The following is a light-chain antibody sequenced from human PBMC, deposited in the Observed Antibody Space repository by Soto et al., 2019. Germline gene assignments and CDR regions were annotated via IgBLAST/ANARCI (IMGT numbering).Light chain of an antibody. Sequence: DIPMTQSPSTLSASVGDRVTITCRASQSISSLLAWYQHKPGKAPKLLIYKASSLESGVPSRFSGSGSGTEFTLTISCLQPDDFATYYFQQYNSYSPYTFGQGTKLEIK. V-gene: IGKV1-5*03. CDR2: KAS. CDR3: QQYNSYSPYT. CDR1: QSISSL. J-gene: IGKJ2*01.